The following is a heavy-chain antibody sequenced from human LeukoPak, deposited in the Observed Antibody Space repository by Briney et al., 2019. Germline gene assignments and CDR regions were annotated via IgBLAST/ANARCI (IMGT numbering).Heavy chain of an antibody. CDR2: INPSGGST. V-gene: IGHV1-46*01. D-gene: IGHD3-10*01. Sequence: ASVKVSCKASGYTFTSYYMHWVRQAPGQGLELMGIINPSGGSTSYARKFQGRVTMTRDTSTSTVYMELSSLRSEDTAVYYCARDGYYGSGSYPPNWFDPWGQGTLVTVSS. CDR1: GYTFTSYY. J-gene: IGHJ5*02. CDR3: ARDGYYGSGSYPPNWFDP.